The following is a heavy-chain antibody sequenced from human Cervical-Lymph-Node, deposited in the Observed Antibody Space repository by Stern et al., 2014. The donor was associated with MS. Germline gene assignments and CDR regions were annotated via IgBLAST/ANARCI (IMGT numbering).Heavy chain of an antibody. J-gene: IGHJ6*02. V-gene: IGHV1-3*01. Sequence: VQLVESGAEVKKPGASVKVSCKASGYTFTTPGIHWVRQAPGQRLEWMAWINAGNGNTKYSQNFQGRITITRDTSASTAYMELSSLSSEDTAVYFCARRDIMDVWGQGTTVTVSS. CDR3: ARRDIMDV. CDR2: INAGNGNT. CDR1: GYTFTTPG.